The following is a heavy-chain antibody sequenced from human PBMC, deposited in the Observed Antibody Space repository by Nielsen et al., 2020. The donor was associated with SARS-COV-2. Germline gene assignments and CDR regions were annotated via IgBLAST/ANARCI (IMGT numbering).Heavy chain of an antibody. V-gene: IGHV4-34*01. CDR3: ARGRQGYWRYQLVLSWFDP. D-gene: IGHD2-2*01. CDR1: GGFFSGDY. Sequence: SETLSLTCAVYGGFFSGDYWSWIRQPPGKGLEWIGEINHSGNTNYNPSLKSRVTISVDTSKNQFSLKLSFVTAADTAVYYCARGRQGYWRYQLVLSWFDPWGQGTLVTVSS. CDR2: INHSGNT. J-gene: IGHJ5*02.